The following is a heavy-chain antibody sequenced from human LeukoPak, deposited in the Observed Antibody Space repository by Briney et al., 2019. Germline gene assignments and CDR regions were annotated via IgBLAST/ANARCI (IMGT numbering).Heavy chain of an antibody. CDR2: ISGSGSVI. Sequence: GGSLRLSCAASGFTFTNYEVNWVRQAPGKGLEWVSCISGSGSVIYYADSVKGRFTVSRDNAKNSLYLQMNNLRAEDTAVYYCASRAYSYDQTVKYFDSSGQGTLVTVSS. V-gene: IGHV3-48*03. CDR1: GFTFTNYE. CDR3: ASRAYSYDQTVKYFDS. D-gene: IGHD5-18*01. J-gene: IGHJ4*02.